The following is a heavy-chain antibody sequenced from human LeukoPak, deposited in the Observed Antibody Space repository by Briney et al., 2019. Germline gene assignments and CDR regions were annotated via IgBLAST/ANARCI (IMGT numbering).Heavy chain of an antibody. V-gene: IGHV4-61*02. CDR1: GGSISSGSYY. D-gene: IGHD4-17*01. CDR2: IYTSGST. J-gene: IGHJ4*02. CDR3: ANSIDFDYGDYYFDY. Sequence: SETLSLTCTVSGGSISSGSYYWSWIRQPAGRGLEWIGRIYTSGSTNYNPSLKSRVTISLDTSKNQFSLKLSSVTAADTAVYYCANSIDFDYGDYYFDYWGQGALVTISS.